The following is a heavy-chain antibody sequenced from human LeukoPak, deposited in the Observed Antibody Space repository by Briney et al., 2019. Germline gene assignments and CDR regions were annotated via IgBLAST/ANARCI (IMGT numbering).Heavy chain of an antibody. CDR1: GGTFSSYA. J-gene: IGHJ3*02. D-gene: IGHD4-17*01. CDR2: IIPIFGTA. Sequence: SVKVSCKASGGTFSSYAISWVRQAPGQGLEWMGGIIPIFGTANYAQKFQGRVTITADESTSTAYMELSSLRSEDTAVYYCARVISGVTVTTSGGTDAFDMWGQGTMVTVSS. CDR3: ARVISGVTVTTSGGTDAFDM. V-gene: IGHV1-69*13.